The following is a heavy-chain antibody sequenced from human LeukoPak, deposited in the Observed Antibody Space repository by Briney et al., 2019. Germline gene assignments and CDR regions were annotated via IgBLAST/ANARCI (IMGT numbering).Heavy chain of an antibody. CDR2: ISGSGGST. J-gene: IGHJ4*02. CDR3: AKYCSGGNCYSGLY. CDR1: GFIFSSYA. V-gene: IGHV3-23*01. Sequence: SGGSLRLSCAASGFIFSSYAMTWVRQAPGKGREWVSTISGSGGSTYYADSVKGRFTISRDNSKNTLYLQMNSLRAEDTAVYSCAKYCSGGNCYSGLYWGQGTLVTVSS. D-gene: IGHD2-15*01.